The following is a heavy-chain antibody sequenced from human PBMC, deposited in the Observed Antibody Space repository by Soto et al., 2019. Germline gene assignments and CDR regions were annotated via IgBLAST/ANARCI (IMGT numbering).Heavy chain of an antibody. J-gene: IGHJ4*02. V-gene: IGHV1-69*13. Sequence: ASVKVSCKASGGTFNSYAISWVRQAPGQGLEWMGGIIPIFGTTNYAQKFQGRITITVDESTGTGYMELRSLRSEDTAVYYCATPRGAVIAATPGYWGQGTLVTVSS. D-gene: IGHD2-15*01. CDR2: IIPIFGTT. CDR1: GGTFNSYA. CDR3: ATPRGAVIAATPGY.